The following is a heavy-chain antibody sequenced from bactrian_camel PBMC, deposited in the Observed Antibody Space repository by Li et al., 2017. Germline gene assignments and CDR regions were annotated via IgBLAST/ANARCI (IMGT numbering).Heavy chain of an antibody. CDR3: AAIRSKTYGGRCLGREEYMF. J-gene: IGHJ4*01. Sequence: QLVESGGGSVQPGGSLRLSCQVYGATRNCMGWFRQVPGKEREGVACISSDGGTFFYADSVKGRFTIAQDNAKKMYLEMNSLQPEDTATYYCAAIRSKTYGGRCLGREEYMFWGQGTQVTVS. V-gene: IGHV3S60*01. CDR2: ISSDGGTF. CDR1: GATRNC. D-gene: IGHD6*01.